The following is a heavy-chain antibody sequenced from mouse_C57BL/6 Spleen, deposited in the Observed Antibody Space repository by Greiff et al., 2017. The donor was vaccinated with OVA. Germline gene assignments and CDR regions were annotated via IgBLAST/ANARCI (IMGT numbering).Heavy chain of an antibody. J-gene: IGHJ2*01. D-gene: IGHD4-1*01. CDR2: IDPETGGT. V-gene: IGHV1-15*01. CDR1: GYTFTDYE. CDR3: TRRSPNWDYFDY. Sequence: VKLMESGAELVRPGASVTLSCKASGYTFTDYEMHWVKQTPVHGLEWIGAIDPETGGTAYNQKFKGKAILTADKSSSTAYMELRSLTSEDSAVYYCTRRSPNWDYFDYWGQGTTLTVSS.